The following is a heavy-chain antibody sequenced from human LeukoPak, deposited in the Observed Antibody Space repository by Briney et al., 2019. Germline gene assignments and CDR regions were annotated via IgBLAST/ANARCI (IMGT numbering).Heavy chain of an antibody. D-gene: IGHD2-15*01. CDR3: ARGRLGYCSGGSCSGSDSYYFDY. CDR2: ISSSSSYI. J-gene: IGHJ4*02. Sequence: PGGSLRPSCAASGFTFSSYSMNWVRQAPGKGLEWVSSISSSSSYIYYADSVKGRFTISRDNAKNSLYLQMSSLRAEDTAVYYCARGRLGYCSGGSCSGSDSYYFDYWGQGTLVTVSS. V-gene: IGHV3-21*01. CDR1: GFTFSSYS.